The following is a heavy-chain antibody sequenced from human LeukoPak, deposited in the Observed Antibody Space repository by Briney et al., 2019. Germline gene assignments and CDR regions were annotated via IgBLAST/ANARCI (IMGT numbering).Heavy chain of an antibody. CDR2: ISASGNT. J-gene: IGHJ4*02. V-gene: IGHV4-4*09. CDR1: GDSISSSE. CDR3: ARLIPGTTGLRKNYFDY. Sequence: SETLTLPCTVSGDSISSSEWTWLRQTPGKGLEWIGYISASGNTNYKLSLKSRIIISVDMSKNQFSLKLSSVTAADTAVYYCARLIPGTTGLRKNYFDYWGQGTLGTVSS. D-gene: IGHD1-20*01.